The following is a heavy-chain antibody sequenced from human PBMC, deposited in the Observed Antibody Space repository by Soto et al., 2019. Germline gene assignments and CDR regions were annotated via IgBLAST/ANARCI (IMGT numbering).Heavy chain of an antibody. CDR3: VKDTLVGMTPVFMPGPD. CDR2: ISNDVRNI. CDR1: GLTFSTYG. V-gene: IGHV3-30*18. J-gene: IGHJ4*02. D-gene: IGHD7-27*01. Sequence: VQLVESGGGVVQPGRSLRLSCAASGLTFSTYGFHWVRQAPGKGLEWVAVISNDVRNIHYAESVEGRFTISRDNSKNPLYLQMNSLRTNATAVYYCVKDTLVGMTPVFMPGPDWGQGTLVTVSS.